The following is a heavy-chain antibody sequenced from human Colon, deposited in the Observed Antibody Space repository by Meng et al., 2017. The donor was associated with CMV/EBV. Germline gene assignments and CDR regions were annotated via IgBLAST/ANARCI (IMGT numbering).Heavy chain of an antibody. J-gene: IGHJ5*02. V-gene: IGHV1-46*01. CDR3: ARAGCSSTSCYRVWFDP. D-gene: IGHD2-2*02. CDR1: TFPSYY. CDR2: INPRGGST. Sequence: TFPSYYRHWVRQAPGQGLEWMGIINPRGGSTNYAQKFQGRVTMTRDTSTSTVYMELSSLRFEDTAVYYCARAGCSSTSCYRVWFDPWGQGTLVTVSS.